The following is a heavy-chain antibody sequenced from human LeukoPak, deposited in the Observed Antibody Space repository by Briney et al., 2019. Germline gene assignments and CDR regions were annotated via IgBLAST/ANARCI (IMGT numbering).Heavy chain of an antibody. D-gene: IGHD6-19*01. CDR3: AREGAVAGYDY. Sequence: ASVEVSCKASAYTFTSYAMHWVRRAPGQRLEWMGWINAGNGNTKYSQKFQGRVTITRDTSASTAYMELSSLRSEDTAVYYCAREGAVAGYDYWGQGTLVTVSS. J-gene: IGHJ4*02. CDR1: AYTFTSYA. CDR2: INAGNGNT. V-gene: IGHV1-3*01.